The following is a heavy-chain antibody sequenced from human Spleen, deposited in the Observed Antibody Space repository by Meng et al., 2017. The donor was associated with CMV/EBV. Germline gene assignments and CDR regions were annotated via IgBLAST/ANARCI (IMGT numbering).Heavy chain of an antibody. CDR2: IWYDGSNK. CDR3: AKQLRAARLSFFDY. D-gene: IGHD2/OR15-2a*01. V-gene: IGHV3-33*06. CDR1: GFSFSSYG. J-gene: IGHJ4*02. Sequence: GESLKISCAASGFSFSSYGMHWVRQAPGKGLEWVAVIWYDGSNKYYADSLEGRFTISRDNSKNTLYLQMNSLRAEDTAVYYCAKQLRAARLSFFDYWGQGTLVTVSS.